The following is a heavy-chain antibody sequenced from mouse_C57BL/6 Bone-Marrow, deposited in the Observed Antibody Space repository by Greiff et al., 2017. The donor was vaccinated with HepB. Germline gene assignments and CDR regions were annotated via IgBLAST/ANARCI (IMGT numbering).Heavy chain of an antibody. CDR3: ARHGGSSPYFDY. Sequence: EVKLMESGGGLVQPGGSLKLSCAASGFTFSDYYMYWVRQTPETRLEWVAYISNGGGSTYYPDTVKGRFTISRDNAKNTLYLQMSRLKSEDTAMYYCARHGGSSPYFDYWGQGTTLTVSS. CDR1: GFTFSDYY. D-gene: IGHD1-1*01. CDR2: ISNGGGST. J-gene: IGHJ2*01. V-gene: IGHV5-12*01.